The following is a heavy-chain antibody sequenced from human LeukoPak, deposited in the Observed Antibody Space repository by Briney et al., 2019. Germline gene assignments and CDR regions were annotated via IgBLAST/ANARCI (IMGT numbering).Heavy chain of an antibody. V-gene: IGHV4-34*01. D-gene: IGHD2-15*01. CDR2: INHSGST. Sequence: SETLSLTCAVYGGSFSGYYWSWIRQPPGKGLEWIGEINHSGSTNYNPSLKSRVTISVDTSKNQFSLKLSSVTAADTAVYYCARVESSGGSFGGFDPWGQGTLVTASS. J-gene: IGHJ5*02. CDR1: GGSFSGYY. CDR3: ARVESSGGSFGGFDP.